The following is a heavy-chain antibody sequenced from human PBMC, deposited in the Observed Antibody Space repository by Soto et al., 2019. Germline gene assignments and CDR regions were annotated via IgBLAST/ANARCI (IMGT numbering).Heavy chain of an antibody. V-gene: IGHV4-59*01. CDR2: IYYSGST. J-gene: IGHJ3*01. CDR3: ARVWGGAFDL. Sequence: QVQLQESGPGLVKPSETLSLTCTVSGGSIRSYYWSWIRQPPGKGLEWIGYIYYSGSTNYNPSLXSXVXIXXDTSKNQFSLKLSSVTAADTAVYYCARVWGGAFDLWGQGTMVTVSS. D-gene: IGHD3-10*01. CDR1: GGSIRSYY.